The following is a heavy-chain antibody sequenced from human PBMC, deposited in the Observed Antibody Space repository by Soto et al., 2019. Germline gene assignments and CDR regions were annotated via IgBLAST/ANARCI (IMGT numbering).Heavy chain of an antibody. Sequence: ASVKVSCKASGGTFSSYAISWVRQAPGQGLEWLGWVSAYNGERRYAQRVQGRVIMTTDTSTSTAYMELRSLRSDDTAVYYCARDLAVVVAATPAQDYWGQGPLVTVSS. J-gene: IGHJ4*02. D-gene: IGHD2-15*01. CDR2: VSAYNGER. V-gene: IGHV1-18*01. CDR3: ARDLAVVVAATPAQDY. CDR1: GGTFSSYA.